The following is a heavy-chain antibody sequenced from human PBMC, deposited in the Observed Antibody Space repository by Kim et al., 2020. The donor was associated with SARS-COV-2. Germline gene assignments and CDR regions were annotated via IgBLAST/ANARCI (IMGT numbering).Heavy chain of an antibody. CDR1: GFSLSTSGVG. CDR2: IYWDDDK. CDR3: AQTGYWLYYFDY. D-gene: IGHD3-9*01. Sequence: SGPTLVNPTQTLTLTCTFSGFSLSTSGVGVGWIRQPPGKALEWLALIYWDDDKRYSPSLKSRLTITKATSKTQVVLTMTNMDPVDTATYYCAQTGYWLYYFDYWGQGTLVTVSS. V-gene: IGHV2-5*02. J-gene: IGHJ4*02.